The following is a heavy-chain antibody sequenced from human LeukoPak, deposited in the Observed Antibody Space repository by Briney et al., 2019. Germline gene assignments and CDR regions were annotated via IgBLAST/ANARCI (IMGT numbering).Heavy chain of an antibody. V-gene: IGHV3-66*01. J-gene: IGHJ3*02. CDR1: GFTFSSYA. CDR3: AREGNGAFDI. D-gene: IGHD2-8*01. CDR2: IYSGGST. Sequence: GGCLRLSCAASGFTFSSYAMSWVRQAPGKGLEWVSVIYSGGSTYYADSVKGRFTISRDNSKNTLYLQMNSLRAEHTAVYYCAREGNGAFDIWGQGTMVTVSS.